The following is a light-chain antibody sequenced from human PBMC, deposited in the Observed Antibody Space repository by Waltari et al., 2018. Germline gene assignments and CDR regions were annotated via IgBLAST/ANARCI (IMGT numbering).Light chain of an antibody. CDR2: AAS. CDR1: QGISNW. J-gene: IGKJ1*01. V-gene: IGKV1-12*01. CDR3: QQANSIART. Sequence: DIQMTQSPSSVSASVGARVTITCRASQGISNWLAWYQQKPGKAPKLLIYAASTLQSGFPSKVCVSGSAAGFTLDTSRLQPEGSATYYCQQANSIARTFVQGTKVEVK.